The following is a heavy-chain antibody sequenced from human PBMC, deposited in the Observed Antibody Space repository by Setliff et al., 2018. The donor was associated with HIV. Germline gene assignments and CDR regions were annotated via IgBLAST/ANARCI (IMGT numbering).Heavy chain of an antibody. V-gene: IGHV4-59*01. CDR1: GGSFSGYY. Sequence: SETLSLTCSVSGGSFSGYYWSWIRQPPGKGLEWIGYIYIYNSGSTNYNPSLTSRVTISVDTSRNHFSLKLTSVTAADTAIYYCERGVNFDYWGQGTQVTVSS. J-gene: IGHJ4*02. CDR2: IYIYNSGST. D-gene: IGHD3-3*01. CDR3: ERGVNFDY.